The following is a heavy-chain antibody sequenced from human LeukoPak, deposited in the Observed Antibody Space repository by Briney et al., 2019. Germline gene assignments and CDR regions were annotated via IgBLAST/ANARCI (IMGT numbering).Heavy chain of an antibody. CDR2: INPNSGGT. D-gene: IGHD3-22*01. CDR3: ARVRRYDSSGYSSY. V-gene: IGHV1-2*02. J-gene: IGHJ4*02. CDR1: GYTFTGYY. Sequence: ASVKVSCKASGYTFTGYYMHWVRQAPGQGLGWMGWINPNSGGTNYAQKFQGRVTMTRATSISTAYMELSRLRSDDTAVYYCARVRRYDSSGYSSYWGQGTLVTVSS.